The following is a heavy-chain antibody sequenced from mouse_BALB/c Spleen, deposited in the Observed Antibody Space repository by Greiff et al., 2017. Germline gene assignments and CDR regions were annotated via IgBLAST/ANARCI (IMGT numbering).Heavy chain of an antibody. CDR3: ARERERGDSSGYVAY. V-gene: IGHV2-9*02. CDR1: GFSLTSYG. Sequence: VKLMESGPGLVAPSQSLSITCTVSGFSLTSYGVHWVRQPPGKGLEWLGVIWAGGSTNYNSALMSRLSISKDNSKSHVFLKMNSLQTDDTAMYYCARERERGDSSGYVAYWGQGTLVTVSA. CDR2: IWAGGST. D-gene: IGHD3-2*01. J-gene: IGHJ3*01.